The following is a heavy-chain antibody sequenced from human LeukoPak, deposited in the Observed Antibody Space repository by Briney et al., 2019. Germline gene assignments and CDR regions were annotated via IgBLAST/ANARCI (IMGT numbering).Heavy chain of an antibody. CDR2: IYYSGST. D-gene: IGHD3-10*01. CDR1: GGSISSGDYY. CDR3: ARHGSYCFDS. V-gene: IGHV4-39*01. Sequence: SQTLSLTCTVSGGSISSGDYYWGWIRQLPGKGLEWIGSIYYSGSTYYNPSLKSRVTISVDTSKNQLSLRLSSVTAADTAVYYCARHGSYCFDSWGQGTLVTVSS. J-gene: IGHJ4*02.